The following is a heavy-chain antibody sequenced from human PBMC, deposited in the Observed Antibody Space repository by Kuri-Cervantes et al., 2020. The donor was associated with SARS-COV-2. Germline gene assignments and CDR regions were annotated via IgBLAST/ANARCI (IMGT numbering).Heavy chain of an antibody. Sequence: GESLKISCAASGFTFSSYAMHWVRQAPGKGLEWVAVISYDGSNKYYADSVKGRFTISRDNSKNTLYLQMNSLRAEDTAVYYCARDGRGDSASLAAFDIWGQGTMVTVSS. CDR2: ISYDGSNK. CDR1: GFTFSSYA. V-gene: IGHV3-30-3*01. CDR3: ARDGRGDSASLAAFDI. J-gene: IGHJ3*02. D-gene: IGHD2-21*01.